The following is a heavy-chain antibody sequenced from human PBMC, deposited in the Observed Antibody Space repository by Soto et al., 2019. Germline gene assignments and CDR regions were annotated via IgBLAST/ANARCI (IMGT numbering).Heavy chain of an antibody. V-gene: IGHV3-23*01. Sequence: EVQLLESGGGLVQPGGSLRLSCAASGFTFSNYAVTWVRQAPGKGLEWVSTISGSGGSTYYADSVKGRFTSSRDNYTNTLYLQMNSLRAADTAVYYCAKDQGSSWYEIDYWGQGTLVTVSS. J-gene: IGHJ4*02. CDR1: GFTFSNYA. D-gene: IGHD6-13*01. CDR2: ISGSGGST. CDR3: AKDQGSSWYEIDY.